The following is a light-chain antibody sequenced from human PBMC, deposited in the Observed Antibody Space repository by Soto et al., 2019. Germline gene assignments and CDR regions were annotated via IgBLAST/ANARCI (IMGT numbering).Light chain of an antibody. CDR2: KAS. CDR3: QQYNSYSYT. J-gene: IGKJ2*01. CDR1: QSISSW. Sequence: DIQMTQSPSTLSASVGDRVTITCRASQSISSWLAWYQQKPGKAPKLLIYKASSLESGVPSRFSGSGSGTEFTLTISSLQHDDVATYYGQQYNSYSYTFGQGTKREIK. V-gene: IGKV1-5*03.